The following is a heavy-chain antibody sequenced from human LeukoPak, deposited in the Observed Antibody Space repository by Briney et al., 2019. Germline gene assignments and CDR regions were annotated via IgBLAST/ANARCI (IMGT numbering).Heavy chain of an antibody. Sequence: TGEALKISCKGSGYSFTSYWIGWVRQMPGKGLEWMGIIYPGDSDTRYSPSFQGQVTISADKSISTAYLQWSSLKASDTAMYYCARLGWELRLPVPYYFDYWGQGTLVTVSS. CDR2: IYPGDSDT. CDR1: GYSFTSYW. J-gene: IGHJ4*02. V-gene: IGHV5-51*01. D-gene: IGHD1-26*01. CDR3: ARLGWELRLPVPYYFDY.